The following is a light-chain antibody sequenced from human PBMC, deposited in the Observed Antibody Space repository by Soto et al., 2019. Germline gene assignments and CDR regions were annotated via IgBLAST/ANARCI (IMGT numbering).Light chain of an antibody. Sequence: DIQMTKSPPSLSASVGDRVTITCRASKGINNYLAWFQQQPGTAPKPLIYATSTLHSGVPSRFTGSGSGTEFTLTITSLQPEDFVTYYCQQYNSYPWTFGQGTNVEVK. CDR2: ATS. V-gene: IGKV1-16*01. J-gene: IGKJ1*01. CDR1: KGINNY. CDR3: QQYNSYPWT.